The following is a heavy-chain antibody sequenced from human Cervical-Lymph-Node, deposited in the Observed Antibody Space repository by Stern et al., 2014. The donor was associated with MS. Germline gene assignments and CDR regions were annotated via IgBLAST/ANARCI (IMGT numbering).Heavy chain of an antibody. V-gene: IGHV5-51*01. D-gene: IGHD3-22*01. Sequence: EDQLVESGAEVKKPGESLKISCKTSGYSFSNFWIGWVRQMPGKGLSPSFQGQVTISADESISTAYLQWRSLKASDTAMYYCVRRRDSGGYDTFDIWGQGTMLIVSS. J-gene: IGHJ3*02. CDR3: VRRRDSGGYDTFDI. CDR1: GYSFSNFW.